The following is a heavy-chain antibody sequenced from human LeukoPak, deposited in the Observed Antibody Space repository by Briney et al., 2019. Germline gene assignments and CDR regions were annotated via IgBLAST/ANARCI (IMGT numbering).Heavy chain of an antibody. D-gene: IGHD6-6*01. CDR1: GYTFTSYG. Sequence: ASVTVSCKASGYTFTSYGINWVRQAPGQGLEWMGWININTANPTYAQGFTGRFVFSLDISVSTAYLQISSLKAEDTAVYYCARTIGIAARADYWGQGTLVTVSS. CDR3: ARTIGIAARADY. J-gene: IGHJ4*02. CDR2: ININTANP. V-gene: IGHV7-4-1*02.